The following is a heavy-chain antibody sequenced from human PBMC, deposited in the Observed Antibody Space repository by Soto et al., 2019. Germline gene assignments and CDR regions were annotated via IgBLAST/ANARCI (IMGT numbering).Heavy chain of an antibody. Sequence: GASVKVSCKASGGTFSSYAISWLRQAPGQGLEWMGGIIPIFGTANYAQKFQGRVTITADESTSTAYMELSSLRSEDTAVYYCARVGRIAAAGSPSYYFDYWGQGTLVTVSS. CDR1: GGTFSSYA. CDR3: ARVGRIAAAGSPSYYFDY. J-gene: IGHJ4*02. V-gene: IGHV1-69*13. CDR2: IIPIFGTA. D-gene: IGHD6-13*01.